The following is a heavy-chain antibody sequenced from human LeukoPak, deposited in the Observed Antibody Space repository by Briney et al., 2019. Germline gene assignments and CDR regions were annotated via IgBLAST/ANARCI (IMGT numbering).Heavy chain of an antibody. V-gene: IGHV3-23*01. CDR2: ISGSGGST. CDR3: AKGRSITIFGVVTTDAFDI. CDR1: GFTFSSYS. D-gene: IGHD3-3*01. J-gene: IGHJ3*02. Sequence: GGSLRLSCAASGFTFSSYSMNWVRQAPGKGLEWVSAISGSGGSTYYADSVKGRFTISRDNSKNTLYLQMNSLRAEDTAVYYCAKGRSITIFGVVTTDAFDIWGQGTMVTVSS.